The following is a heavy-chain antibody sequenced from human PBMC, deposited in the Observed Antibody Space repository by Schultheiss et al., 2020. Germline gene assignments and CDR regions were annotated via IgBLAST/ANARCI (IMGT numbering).Heavy chain of an antibody. CDR2: IKQDGSEK. D-gene: IGHD3-10*01. Sequence: GESLKISCAASGFTFSSYWMSWVRQAPGKGLEWVANIKQDGSEKYYADSVKGRFTISRVNSKNTLYLQMNSLRAEDTAVYYCARDPGYYGSGTLPLYYYYGMDVWGQGTTVNVYS. CDR1: GFTFSSYW. CDR3: ARDPGYYGSGTLPLYYYYGMDV. V-gene: IGHV3-7*01. J-gene: IGHJ6*02.